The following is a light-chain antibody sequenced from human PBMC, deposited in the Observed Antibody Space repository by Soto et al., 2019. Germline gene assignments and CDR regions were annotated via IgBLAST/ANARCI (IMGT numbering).Light chain of an antibody. Sequence: VLTQPPSASGTPGQRVTISCSGSSSNVGGNPVNWYQHVPTTAPKLLTYTNTQRPSGVPDRFSGSKSGTSASLAISGLQSEDEADYYCASWDDSLNGPVFGTGTKVTVL. CDR3: ASWDDSLNGPV. V-gene: IGLV1-44*01. CDR1: SSNVGGNP. J-gene: IGLJ1*01. CDR2: TNT.